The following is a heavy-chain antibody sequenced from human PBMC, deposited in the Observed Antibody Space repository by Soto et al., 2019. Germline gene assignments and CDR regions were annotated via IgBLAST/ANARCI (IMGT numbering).Heavy chain of an antibody. CDR2: IRSKAYGGTT. D-gene: IGHD6-19*01. V-gene: IGHV3-49*03. J-gene: IGHJ4*02. CDR3: TRFVHVQVRYSSGWYEGSVYYFDY. CDR1: GVTFGDYP. Sequence: PGGSVRLSCTASGVTFGDYPMSWFLQAPGKGLEWVGFIRSKAYGGTTEYAASVKGRFTISRDDSKSIAYLQMNSLKTEDTAVYYCTRFVHVQVRYSSGWYEGSVYYFDYWCQGT.